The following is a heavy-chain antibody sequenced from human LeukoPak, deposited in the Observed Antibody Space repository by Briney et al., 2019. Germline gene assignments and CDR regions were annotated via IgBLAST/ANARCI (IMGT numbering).Heavy chain of an antibody. CDR3: ARDPEYGALNY. V-gene: IGHV3-7*01. CDR2: INDDGKQE. D-gene: IGHD4-17*01. CDR1: GFTFSSYE. Sequence: PGGSLRLSCAASGFTFSSYEMNWVRQAPGRGLEWVANINDDGKQEKYVDSVKGRFTISRDNAKNLLFLQLNSLRVEDTAIYYCARDPEYGALNYWGQGTLVSVSS. J-gene: IGHJ4*02.